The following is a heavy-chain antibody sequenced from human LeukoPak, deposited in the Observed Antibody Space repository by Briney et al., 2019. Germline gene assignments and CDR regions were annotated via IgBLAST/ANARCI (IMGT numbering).Heavy chain of an antibody. CDR3: AREGLKQQLYYYYYGMDV. J-gene: IGHJ6*02. D-gene: IGHD6-13*01. CDR2: ISAYNGNT. Sequence: ASVKVSCKASGYTLTSYGISWVRQAPGQGLEWMGWISAYNGNTNYAQKLQGRVTMTTDTSTSTAYMELRSLRSDDTAVYYCAREGLKQQLYYYYYGMDVWGQGTTVTVSS. CDR1: GYTLTSYG. V-gene: IGHV1-18*01.